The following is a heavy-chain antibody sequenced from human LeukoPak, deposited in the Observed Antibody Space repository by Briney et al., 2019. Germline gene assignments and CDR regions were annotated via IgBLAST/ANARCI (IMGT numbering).Heavy chain of an antibody. CDR1: GYTFTGYY. D-gene: IGHD3-10*01. Sequence: ASVKVSCKASGYTFTGYYMHRVRQAPGQGLEWMGWINPNSGGTNYAQKFQGRVTMTRDTSISTAYMELSRLRSDDTAVYYCARDLGYYYGSGSYYMHNWFDPWGQGTLVTVSS. CDR3: ARDLGYYYGSGSYYMHNWFDP. J-gene: IGHJ5*02. V-gene: IGHV1-2*02. CDR2: INPNSGGT.